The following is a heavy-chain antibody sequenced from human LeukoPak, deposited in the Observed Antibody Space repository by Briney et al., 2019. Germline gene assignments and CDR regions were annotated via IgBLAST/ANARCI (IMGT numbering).Heavy chain of an antibody. Sequence: GGALRLSCAASGFTFSGSAMHWVRQASGKGLEWVGRIRSKAKSYATAYAASVKGRVTIPRDDSKNTAYLQMNSLKPEDTAVYYCTRESISSGWCDYWGQGTLVTVSS. D-gene: IGHD6-19*01. CDR3: TRESISSGWCDY. J-gene: IGHJ4*02. CDR1: GFTFSGSA. V-gene: IGHV3-73*01. CDR2: IRSKAKSYAT.